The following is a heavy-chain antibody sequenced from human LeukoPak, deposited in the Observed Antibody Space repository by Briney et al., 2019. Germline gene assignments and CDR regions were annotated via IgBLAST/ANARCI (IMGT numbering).Heavy chain of an antibody. CDR1: GGSISSYY. CDR3: AGSLIRFLEFYAFDI. Sequence: SETLSLTCTVSGGSISSYYWSWIRQPAGKGLEWIGRIYTSGSTNYNPSLKSRVTMSVDTSKNQFSLKLSSVTAADTAVYYCAGSLIRFLEFYAFDIWGQGTMVTVSS. D-gene: IGHD3-3*01. J-gene: IGHJ3*02. CDR2: IYTSGST. V-gene: IGHV4-4*07.